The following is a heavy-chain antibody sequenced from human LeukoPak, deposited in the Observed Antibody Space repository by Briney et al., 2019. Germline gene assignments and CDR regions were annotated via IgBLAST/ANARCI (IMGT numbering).Heavy chain of an antibody. J-gene: IGHJ4*02. V-gene: IGHV3-7*01. CDR1: GFTFSSSW. D-gene: IGHD6-19*01. CDR3: AKDQAVAGIGPPGYFDY. Sequence: PGGSLRLSCAASGFTFSSSWMSWVRQAPGKGLEWAANIKQDGTEKYYVDSVNGRFTISRDNAKNSLYLQMNSLRAEDTAVYYCAKDQAVAGIGPPGYFDYWGQGTLVTVSS. CDR2: IKQDGTEK.